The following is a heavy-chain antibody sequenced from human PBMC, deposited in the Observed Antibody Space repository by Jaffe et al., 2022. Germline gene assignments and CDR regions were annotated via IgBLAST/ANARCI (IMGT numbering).Heavy chain of an antibody. J-gene: IGHJ3*02. D-gene: IGHD1-1*01. V-gene: IGHV5-51*03. CDR2: IYPGDSDT. CDR1: GYSFNTFW. CDR3: ARPLGNSDGFDI. Sequence: EVHLEQSGAEVKKPGESLKISCKGSGYSFNTFWIGWVRQMPGKGLEWIGIIYPGDSDTRYSPSLQGQVTISVDKSISTVYLQWSSLKASDTAMYYCARPLGNSDGFDIWGQGTMVTVSS.